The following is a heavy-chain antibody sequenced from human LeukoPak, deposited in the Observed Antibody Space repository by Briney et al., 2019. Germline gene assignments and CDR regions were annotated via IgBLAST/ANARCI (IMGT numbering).Heavy chain of an antibody. J-gene: IGHJ4*02. V-gene: IGHV3-11*04. D-gene: IGHD2-2*01. Sequence: GGSLRLSCAASGFTFSDEYMSWIRQAPGKGLEWISCVSNSGSSIYYADSVKGRFTISRDNAKNSLSLQMNSLRAEDTAVYYCARGRCSSASCFFDYWGQGTLVAVSS. CDR2: VSNSGSSI. CDR1: GFTFSDEY. CDR3: ARGRCSSASCFFDY.